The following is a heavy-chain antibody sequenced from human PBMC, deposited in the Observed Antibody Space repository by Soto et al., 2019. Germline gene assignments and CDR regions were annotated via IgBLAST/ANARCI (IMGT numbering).Heavy chain of an antibody. CDR2: ISSTTNYI. CDR1: GFTFTRYS. J-gene: IGHJ4*02. V-gene: IGHV3-21*06. Sequence: EVQLVESGGGLVKPGGSLRLSCAASGFTFTRYSMNCVRQAPGKGLEWVSSISSTTNYIYYGDSMKGRITISRDNAKNSLYLEMSRLRAEDTAVYYCARESEDLTSTFDYWGQGTLVTVSS. CDR3: ARESEDLTSTFDY.